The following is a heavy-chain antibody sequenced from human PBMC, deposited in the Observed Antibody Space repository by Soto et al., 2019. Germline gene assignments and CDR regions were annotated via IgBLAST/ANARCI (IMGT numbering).Heavy chain of an antibody. CDR3: SRALYSYGSSDLFHH. Sequence: EVQLVESGGGLVQPGGSLRLSCAASGFTFSSYWMHWVGQAPGKGLVWVSRIKSDGSSTNYADSVKGRFTISRDNVKYMLYVQMNSLRVEDTAVYYCSRALYSYGSSDLFHHWGRGTLVTASS. CDR1: GFTFSSYW. CDR2: IKSDGSST. D-gene: IGHD3-22*01. V-gene: IGHV3-74*01. J-gene: IGHJ3*01.